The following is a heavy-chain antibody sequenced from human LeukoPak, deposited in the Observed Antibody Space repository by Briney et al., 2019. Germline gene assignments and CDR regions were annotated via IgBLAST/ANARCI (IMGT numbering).Heavy chain of an antibody. CDR1: GGSISSYY. CDR3: ARHFSSSWDFDY. D-gene: IGHD6-13*01. Sequence: SETLSLTCTVSGGSISSYYWSWIRQPPGKGLEWIGYIYYSGSTNYNPSLKSRVTISVDTSKNQFSLKLSSVTAADTAVYYCARHFSSSWDFDYWGQGTLVTVSS. CDR2: IYYSGST. V-gene: IGHV4-59*08. J-gene: IGHJ4*02.